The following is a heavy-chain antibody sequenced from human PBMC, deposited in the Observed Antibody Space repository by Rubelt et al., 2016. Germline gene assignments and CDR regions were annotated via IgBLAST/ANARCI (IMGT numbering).Heavy chain of an antibody. V-gene: IGHV4-59*12. CDR2: IFYSGST. D-gene: IGHD3-3*01. CDR1: GGSITNYY. CDR3: ARGGRRYDFWSGYHGPYGMDV. Sequence: QVQLQESGPGLVKPSETLSLTCAVSGGSITNYYWSWIRQPPGKGLEWIGHIFYSGSTNYNPSLKSRVTISLDTSKNHFFLRLGSVTAADTAVYYCARGGRRYDFWSGYHGPYGMDVWGQGTTVTVSS. J-gene: IGHJ6*02.